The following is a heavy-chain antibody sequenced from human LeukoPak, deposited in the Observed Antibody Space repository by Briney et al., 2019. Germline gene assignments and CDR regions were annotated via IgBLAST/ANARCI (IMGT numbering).Heavy chain of an antibody. CDR3: AREGYGDYVDSAFDI. J-gene: IGHJ3*02. V-gene: IGHV4-30-4*01. CDR2: IYYNGIT. CDR1: GGSISRSDHY. D-gene: IGHD4-17*01. Sequence: SETLSLTCSVSGGSISRSDHYWSWIRQPPGKGLEWIGNIYYNGITYYNPSLKSRVTISVDTSKNQFSLKLSSVTAADTAVYYCAREGYGDYVDSAFDIWGQGTMVTVSS.